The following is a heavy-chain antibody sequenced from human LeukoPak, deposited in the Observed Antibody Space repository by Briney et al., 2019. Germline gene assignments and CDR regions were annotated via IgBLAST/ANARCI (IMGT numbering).Heavy chain of an antibody. J-gene: IGHJ1*01. V-gene: IGHV3-7*01. CDR3: ARGSNEEYFQH. CDR2: IKQDGSEK. CDR1: GFTFSSYL. D-gene: IGHD3-16*01. Sequence: PGGSLRLSCAASGFTFSSYLMSWVRQAPGKGLEWVANIKQDGSEKYYVDSVKGRFTISRDNAKSSLYLQMNSLRAEDTAVYYCARGSNEEYFQHWGQGTLVTVSS.